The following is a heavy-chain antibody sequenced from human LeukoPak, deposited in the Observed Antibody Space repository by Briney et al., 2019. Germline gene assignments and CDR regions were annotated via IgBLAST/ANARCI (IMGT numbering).Heavy chain of an antibody. Sequence: PGGSLRLSCAASGFTFSRYAMSWVRQAPGKGLEWVSAISGSGVSTYYADSVKGRFTISRDNSKNTLHLQIDSLRAEDTAVYYCAKDLSGLDAFDIWGQGTMVTVSS. CDR3: AKDLSGLDAFDI. J-gene: IGHJ3*02. CDR1: GFTFSRYA. CDR2: ISGSGVST. V-gene: IGHV3-23*01. D-gene: IGHD1-26*01.